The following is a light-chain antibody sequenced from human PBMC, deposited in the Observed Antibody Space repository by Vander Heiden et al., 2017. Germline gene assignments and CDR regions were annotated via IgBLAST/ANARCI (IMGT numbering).Light chain of an antibody. J-gene: IGKJ2*01. CDR1: HGTSSW. CDR2: AAS. CDR3: KQANSFPYT. V-gene: IGKV1-12*01. Sequence: IQMTQSPSPFSASVGDLLTITCRASHGTSSWLAWYQQKPGKAPNLLIYAASSLQSGVPSRFSGSGSGTDFTLTISSLQPEDFATYYCKQANSFPYTFGQGTKLEI.